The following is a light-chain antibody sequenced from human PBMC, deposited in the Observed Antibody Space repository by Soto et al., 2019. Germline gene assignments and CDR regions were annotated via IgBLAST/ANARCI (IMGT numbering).Light chain of an antibody. V-gene: IGKV1-12*01. CDR2: AAS. J-gene: IGKJ3*01. Sequence: DIQMTQSPSSVSASVGDRVTITCRASQGITNWLAWYQQKPGKAPKLLIYAASGLPSGVPSRFSGSGSGTDFTLTISSLQPEDFAVYYCHQYNSWPRGTFGPGTKVEIK. CDR3: HQYNSWPRGT. CDR1: QGITNW.